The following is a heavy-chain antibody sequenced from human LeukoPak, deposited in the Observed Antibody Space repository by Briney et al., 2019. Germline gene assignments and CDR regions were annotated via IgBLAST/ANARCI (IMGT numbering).Heavy chain of an antibody. V-gene: IGHV3-30*18. CDR1: GFIFSSYG. D-gene: IGHD6-13*01. Sequence: GGSLRLSCAASGFIFSSYGMHGVPQAPGKGLVCVTDISYDGSNKHYAESVRGPFTIPRHNSKHTLYLQMNSLRGEDTAVYYCAKGSSRYSSSWNALGLRRTKDAFDIWGQGTMVTVSS. J-gene: IGHJ3*02. CDR3: AKGSSRYSSSWNALGLRRTKDAFDI. CDR2: ISYDGSNK.